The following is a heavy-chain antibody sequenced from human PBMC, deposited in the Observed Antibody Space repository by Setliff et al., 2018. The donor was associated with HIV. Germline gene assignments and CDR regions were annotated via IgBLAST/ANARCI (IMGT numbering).Heavy chain of an antibody. CDR3: ARDRELMVYAIKTYYYYYMDV. D-gene: IGHD2-8*01. V-gene: IGHV4-4*07. Sequence: SETLSLTCTVSGGPISSYYWSWIRQPAGKGLEWIGRIYTSGSTNYNPSLKSRVTMSVDTSKNQFSLKLSSVTAADTAVYYCARDRELMVYAIKTYYYYYMDVWGKGTTVTVSS. CDR2: IYTSGST. J-gene: IGHJ6*03. CDR1: GGPISSYY.